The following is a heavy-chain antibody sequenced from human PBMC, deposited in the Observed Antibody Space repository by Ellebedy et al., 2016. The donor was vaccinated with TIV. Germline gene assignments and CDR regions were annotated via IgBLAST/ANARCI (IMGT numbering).Heavy chain of an antibody. D-gene: IGHD3-10*01. Sequence: MPGGSLRLSCTVTGGSIRSDNWSRIRQPPGKGLQWIAYIHYSGSTNYNPSLKSRVTISMDTSKNQFSLKLSSVTAADTAVYYCARDDSEFDPWGQGTLVTVSS. CDR1: GGSIRSDN. CDR3: ARDDSEFDP. J-gene: IGHJ5*02. V-gene: IGHV4-59*01. CDR2: IHYSGST.